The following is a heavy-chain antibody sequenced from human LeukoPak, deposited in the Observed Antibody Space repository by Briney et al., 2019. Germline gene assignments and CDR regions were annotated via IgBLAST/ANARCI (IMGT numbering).Heavy chain of an antibody. CDR2: INSDGSST. D-gene: IGHD5-24*01. J-gene: IGHJ6*02. CDR3: ARRMATRYYSGMDF. Sequence: GGSLRLSCAASGFTFSSYWMHWVRQAPGKGLVWVSRINSDGSSTTYADSVKGRFTISRDGAKNTAYLQMNSLRAEDTAVYYCARRMATRYYSGMDFWGQGTTVTVSS. CDR1: GFTFSSYW. V-gene: IGHV3-74*01.